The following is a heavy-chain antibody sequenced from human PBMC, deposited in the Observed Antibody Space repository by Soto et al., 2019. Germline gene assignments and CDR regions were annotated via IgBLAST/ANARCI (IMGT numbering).Heavy chain of an antibody. J-gene: IGHJ5*02. D-gene: IGHD6-6*01. CDR3: ARIPVGSSSPLRWFDP. Sequence: SVKVSCKASGGTFSSYAISWVRQAPGQGLEWMGGIIPIFGTANYAQKFQGRVTITADESTSTAYMELSSLRSEDTAVYYCARIPVGSSSPLRWFDPWGQGTLVTVSS. CDR2: IIPIFGTA. V-gene: IGHV1-69*13. CDR1: GGTFSSYA.